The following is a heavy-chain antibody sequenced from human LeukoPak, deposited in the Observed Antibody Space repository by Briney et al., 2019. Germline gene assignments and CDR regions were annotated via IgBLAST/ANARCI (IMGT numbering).Heavy chain of an antibody. CDR2: IYSGGST. D-gene: IGHD3-10*01. Sequence: GGSLRLSCAASGFTFSSYAMSWVRQAPGKGLEWVSVIYSGGSTYYADSVKGRFTISRDNSKNTLYLQMNSLRAEDTAVYYCARDQTLYGSGSYLDYWGQGTLVTVSS. V-gene: IGHV3-53*01. CDR1: GFTFSSYA. CDR3: ARDQTLYGSGSYLDY. J-gene: IGHJ4*02.